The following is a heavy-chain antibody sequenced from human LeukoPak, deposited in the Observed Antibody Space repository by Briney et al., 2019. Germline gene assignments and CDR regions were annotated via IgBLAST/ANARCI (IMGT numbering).Heavy chain of an antibody. CDR2: IIPILGIA. CDR3: AKRGHYDFWGGYLE. CDR1: GGTFSSYT. J-gene: IGHJ4*02. V-gene: IGHV1-69*02. D-gene: IGHD3-3*01. Sequence: SVKVSCKASGGTFSSYTISWVRQAPGQGLEWMGRIIPILGIAKYAQKFQGRVTITADKSTSTAYMELSSLRSEDTAVYYCAKRGHYDFWGGYLEWGQGTLVTVSS.